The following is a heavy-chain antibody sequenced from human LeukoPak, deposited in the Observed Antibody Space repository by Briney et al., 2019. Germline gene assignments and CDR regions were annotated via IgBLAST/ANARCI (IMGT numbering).Heavy chain of an antibody. CDR1: KFIFANYW. J-gene: IGHJ4*02. Sequence: GGSLRLSCEGSKFIFANYWMSWVRQAPGKGLEWVANIKDDGSQKNYIDPVKGRFTISRDNAKGSLFLQMNSLSSEDTAVYYCARRNVYTGWSFDSWGQGTMVTVSS. V-gene: IGHV3-7*01. CDR3: ARRNVYTGWSFDS. CDR2: IKDDGSQK. D-gene: IGHD2-15*01.